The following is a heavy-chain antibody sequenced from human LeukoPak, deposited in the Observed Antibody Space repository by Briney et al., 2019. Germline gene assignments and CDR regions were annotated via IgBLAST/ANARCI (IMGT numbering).Heavy chain of an antibody. D-gene: IGHD2-8*02. Sequence: ASVKVSCKASGYTFTAYYIHWVRQAPGQGLEWMGWIDTNTGATKYAQKFQGRVTITRDTSTGTAYMELSSLISGDTALYCCASEAFCAGGSCNVLRVASWGPGTLVTVSS. CDR2: IDTNTGAT. CDR1: GYTFTAYY. CDR3: ASEAFCAGGSCNVLRVAS. V-gene: IGHV1-2*02. J-gene: IGHJ4*02.